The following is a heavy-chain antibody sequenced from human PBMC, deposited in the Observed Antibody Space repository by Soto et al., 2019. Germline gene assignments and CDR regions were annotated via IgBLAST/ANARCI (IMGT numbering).Heavy chain of an antibody. CDR1: GFTFRDYY. J-gene: IGHJ4*02. CDR2: ISSSGSTI. Sequence: PGGALRPSLAAPGFTFRDYYNSWVRQAPGKGLEWVSYISSSGSTIYYADSVKGRFTISRDNANNSLYLLMNSLRAEDTAVYYCARDLIRKAYFDYWGQGTLVTVSS. CDR3: ARDLIRKAYFDY. D-gene: IGHD3-16*01. V-gene: IGHV3-11*01.